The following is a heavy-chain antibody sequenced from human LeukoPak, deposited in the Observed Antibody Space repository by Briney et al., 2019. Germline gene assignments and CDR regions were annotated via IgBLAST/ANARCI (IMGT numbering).Heavy chain of an antibody. D-gene: IGHD5-12*01. V-gene: IGHV3-23*01. Sequence: GGSLRLSCAASGFTFSSYAMSWVRQAPGKGLEWVSAISGSGGSTYYADSVKGRFTISRDNSKNTLYLQMNSLRAEDTAVYYWAKRSGYEPGDEWFDPWGQGTLVTVSS. J-gene: IGHJ5*02. CDR1: GFTFSSYA. CDR3: AKRSGYEPGDEWFDP. CDR2: ISGSGGST.